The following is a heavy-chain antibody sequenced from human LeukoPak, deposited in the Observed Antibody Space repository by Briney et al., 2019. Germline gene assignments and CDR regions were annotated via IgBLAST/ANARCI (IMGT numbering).Heavy chain of an antibody. CDR1: GFTFSSYW. CDR3: AREPTYYDFWSGYYGYYYYMDV. CDR2: IKQDGSEK. J-gene: IGHJ6*03. V-gene: IGHV3-7*01. Sequence: RSGGSLRLSCAASGFTFSSYWMSWVRQAPGKGLEWVANIKQDGSEKYYVDSVKGRFTISRDNAKNSLYLQMNSLRAEDTAVYYCAREPTYYDFWSGYYGYYYYMDVWGKGTTVTASS. D-gene: IGHD3-3*01.